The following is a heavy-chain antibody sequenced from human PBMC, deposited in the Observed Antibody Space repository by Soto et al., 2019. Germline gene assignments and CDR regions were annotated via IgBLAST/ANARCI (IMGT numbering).Heavy chain of an antibody. J-gene: IGHJ6*02. V-gene: IGHV1-46*03. Sequence: ASVKVSCKASGYTFTSYYMHWVRQAPGQGLEWMGIINPSGGSTSYAQKFQGRVNMTRDTSTSTVYMELSSLRSEDTAVYYCARDRCSSTSCYAVYYYYGMDVWGQGTTVTVSS. D-gene: IGHD2-2*01. CDR3: ARDRCSSTSCYAVYYYYGMDV. CDR1: GYTFTSYY. CDR2: INPSGGST.